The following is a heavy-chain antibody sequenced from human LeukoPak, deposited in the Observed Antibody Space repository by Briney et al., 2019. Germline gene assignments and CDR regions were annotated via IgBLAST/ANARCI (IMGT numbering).Heavy chain of an antibody. CDR1: GGSISSYY. Sequence: SKTLSLTCTASGGSISSYYWSWIRQPPGKGLEWIGYIYYSGSTNYNPSLKSRVTISVDTSKNQFSLKLSSVTAEDTAVYYCARGRGSRIMIFGVANNWFDPWGQGTLVTVSS. CDR2: IYYSGST. J-gene: IGHJ5*02. V-gene: IGHV4-59*01. CDR3: ARGRGSRIMIFGVANNWFDP. D-gene: IGHD3-3*01.